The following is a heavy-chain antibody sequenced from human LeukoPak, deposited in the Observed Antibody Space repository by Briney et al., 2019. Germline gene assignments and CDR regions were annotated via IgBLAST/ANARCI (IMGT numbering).Heavy chain of an antibody. CDR1: GFTFSTNW. J-gene: IGHJ4*02. CDR2: INEDGSAT. Sequence: GGSLRLSCAASGFTFSTNWMSWVRQAPGKGLEWLANINEDGSATYYVDSVKGRFTISRDNGKNSLYLQKNSLRAGDTAVYYCARDAKYYFDSSGYHWGQGTQVTVSS. CDR3: ARDAKYYFDSSGYH. D-gene: IGHD3-22*01. V-gene: IGHV3-7*01.